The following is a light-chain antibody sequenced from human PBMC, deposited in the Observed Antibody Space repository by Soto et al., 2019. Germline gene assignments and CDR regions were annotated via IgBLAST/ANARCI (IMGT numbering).Light chain of an antibody. CDR2: EVT. Sequence: QSALTQPPSASGSPGQSVTISCTGTSSDVGGYNYVSWYQQYPGKAPKLMIYEVTKRPSGVPDRFSGSKSGNTASLTISGLQADDDAHYYCTSYAGSNNLVFGGGTQLTVL. J-gene: IGLJ2*01. V-gene: IGLV2-8*01. CDR1: SSDVGGYNY. CDR3: TSYAGSNNLV.